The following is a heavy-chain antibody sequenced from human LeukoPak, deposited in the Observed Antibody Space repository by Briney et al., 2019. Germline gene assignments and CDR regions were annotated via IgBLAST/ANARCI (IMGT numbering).Heavy chain of an antibody. V-gene: IGHV1-69*05. CDR3: ARAGYSYAQDAFDI. J-gene: IGHJ3*02. CDR2: IIPIFGTA. CDR1: GGTFSSYA. Sequence: SXXVSCKASGGTFSSYAISWVRQAPGQGLEWMGRIIPIFGTANYAQKFQGRVTITTDESTRTAYMELSSLRSEDTAVYYCARAGYSYAQDAFDIWGQGTMVSVSS. D-gene: IGHD5-18*01.